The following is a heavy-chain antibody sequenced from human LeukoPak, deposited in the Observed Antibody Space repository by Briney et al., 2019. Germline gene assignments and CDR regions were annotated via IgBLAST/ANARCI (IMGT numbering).Heavy chain of an antibody. CDR1: GFTFSSYA. Sequence: GGSLRLSCAASGFTFSSYAMHWVRQAPGKGLEYVSAISSNGGSTYYANSVKGRFTISRDNSKNTLYLQMGSLRAEDMAVYYCASSPPTGTTWYFDLWGRGSLVTVSS. CDR2: ISSNGGST. J-gene: IGHJ2*01. D-gene: IGHD1-7*01. CDR3: ASSPPTGTTWYFDL. V-gene: IGHV3-64*01.